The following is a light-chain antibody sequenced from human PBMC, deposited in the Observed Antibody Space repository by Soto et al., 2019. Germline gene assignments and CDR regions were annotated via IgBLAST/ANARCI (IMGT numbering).Light chain of an antibody. CDR2: GVS. Sequence: DIVLTQPPGTLSLSPGERATLSCRASQTILNNYLAWFQQKPGQAPRLLIYGVSSRAAGIPDRFSGSGSETDFSLTISRLEPEDFAVYYCQQFGTSPWTFGQGTKVDI. CDR1: QTILNNY. J-gene: IGKJ1*01. CDR3: QQFGTSPWT. V-gene: IGKV3-20*01.